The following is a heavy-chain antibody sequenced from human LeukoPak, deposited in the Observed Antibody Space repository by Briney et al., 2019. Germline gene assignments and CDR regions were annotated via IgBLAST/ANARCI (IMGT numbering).Heavy chain of an antibody. CDR3: AKDIVVVPAAHFDF. Sequence: GGSLRLSCAASGFTFSNYAMSWVRQAPGKGLEWVSAIGGSGFSTFYADSVKGRFTISRDNSKTTLYLHMSSLRAEDTAVYYCAKDIVVVPAAHFDFWGQGTLVTVSS. D-gene: IGHD2-2*01. J-gene: IGHJ4*02. V-gene: IGHV3-23*01. CDR2: IGGSGFST. CDR1: GFTFSNYA.